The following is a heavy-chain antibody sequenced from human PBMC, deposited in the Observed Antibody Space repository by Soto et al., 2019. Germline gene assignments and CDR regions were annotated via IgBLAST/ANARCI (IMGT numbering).Heavy chain of an antibody. CDR3: AKQLRGSGWYPLDS. D-gene: IGHD6-19*01. CDR1: GLSLSSSG. J-gene: IGHJ4*02. CDR2: SSFDGTQQ. Sequence: GGSLRLSCTAAGLSLSSSGMHWVRQAPGKGLEWLAVSSFDGTQQFYGDSVKGRFTVSRDKSNNTLYLEMNSLRTDDTAVYYCAKQLRGSGWYPLDSWGQGTPVTVSS. V-gene: IGHV3-30*18.